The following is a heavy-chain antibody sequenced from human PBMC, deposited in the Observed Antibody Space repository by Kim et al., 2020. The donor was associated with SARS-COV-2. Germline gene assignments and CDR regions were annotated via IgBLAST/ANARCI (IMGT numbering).Heavy chain of an antibody. D-gene: IGHD6-6*01. CDR1: GFTFSSYD. CDR2: IGTAGDT. Sequence: GGSLRLSCAASGFTFSSYDMHWVRQATGKGLEWVSAIGTAGDTYYPGSVKGRFTISRENAKNSLYLQMNSLRAGDTAVYYCARERGAPSIYGMDVWGQGTTVTVSS. J-gene: IGHJ6*02. V-gene: IGHV3-13*01. CDR3: ARERGAPSIYGMDV.